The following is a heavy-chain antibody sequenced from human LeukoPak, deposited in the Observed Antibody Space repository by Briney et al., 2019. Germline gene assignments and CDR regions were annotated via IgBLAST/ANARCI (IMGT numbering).Heavy chain of an antibody. Sequence: RSGGSLRLSCAASGFTFSNYWMHWVRQAPGKGLVWVSRINSDGSSTTYADSVKGRFTISRDNVRSTLYLQLNSLRVEDTALYYCARGGRELDYWGQGTLVTVSS. CDR2: INSDGSST. CDR1: GFTFSNYW. CDR3: ARGGRELDY. D-gene: IGHD1-26*01. V-gene: IGHV3-74*01. J-gene: IGHJ4*02.